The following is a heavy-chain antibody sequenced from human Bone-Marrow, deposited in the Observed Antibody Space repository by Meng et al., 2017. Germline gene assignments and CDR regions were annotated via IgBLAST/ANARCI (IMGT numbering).Heavy chain of an antibody. V-gene: IGHV2-5*02. CDR3: AHAYYDSSGYYYAGYYFDY. Sequence: SGPTLVKPTQTLTLTCTFSGFSLSTSGVGGGWIRQPPGKALEWLALIYWDDDKRYSPSLKSRLTITKDTSKNQVVLTMTNMDPVDTATYYCAHAYYDSSGYYYAGYYFDYWGQGTLVTVSS. CDR1: GFSLSTSGVG. CDR2: IYWDDDK. D-gene: IGHD3-22*01. J-gene: IGHJ4*02.